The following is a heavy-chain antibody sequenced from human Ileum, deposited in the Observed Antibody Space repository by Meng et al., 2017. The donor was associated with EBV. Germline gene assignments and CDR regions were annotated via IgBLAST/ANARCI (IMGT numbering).Heavy chain of an antibody. CDR1: GYTFTRNA. Sequence: QVKLVQFGSGLKKPGASVKVSCKASGYTFTRNAINWVRQAPGQGLEWMGWISTNTGNPTYAQGFAGRFVFSLDTSVSTAYLQISGLKAEDTAIYYCARDSGYTRSWSGDYWGQGTLVTVSS. J-gene: IGHJ4*02. CDR2: ISTNTGNP. CDR3: ARDSGYTRSWSGDY. V-gene: IGHV7-4-1*02. D-gene: IGHD6-13*01.